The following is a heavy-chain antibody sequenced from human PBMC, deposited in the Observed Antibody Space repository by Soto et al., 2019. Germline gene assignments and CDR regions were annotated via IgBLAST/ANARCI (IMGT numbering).Heavy chain of an antibody. CDR3: AKGRGYCSSTSCYTGYYYYGMDV. CDR1: GFTFSSYG. V-gene: IGHV3-30*18. J-gene: IGHJ6*02. D-gene: IGHD2-2*02. Sequence: QVQLVESGGGVVQPGRSLRLSCAAAGFTFSSYGMHWVRQAPGKGLEWVAVISYDGSNIYYADSVKGRFTIYRDNSKNTLYLQMNSLRAEDTAVYYCAKGRGYCSSTSCYTGYYYYGMDVWGQGTTVTVSS. CDR2: ISYDGSNI.